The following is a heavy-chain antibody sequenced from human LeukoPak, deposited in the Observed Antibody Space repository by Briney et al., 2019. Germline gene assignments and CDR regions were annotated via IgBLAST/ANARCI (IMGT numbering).Heavy chain of an antibody. Sequence: PSETLSLTCAVYGGSFSGYYWSWIRQPPGKGLEWIGEINRSGSTNYNPSLKSRVTISVDTSKNQFSLKPSSVTAADTAVYYCARSTHRYCSSTSCPRLYYFDYWGQGTLVTVSS. CDR1: GGSFSGYY. D-gene: IGHD2-2*01. J-gene: IGHJ4*02. CDR3: ARSTHRYCSSTSCPRLYYFDY. CDR2: INRSGST. V-gene: IGHV4-34*01.